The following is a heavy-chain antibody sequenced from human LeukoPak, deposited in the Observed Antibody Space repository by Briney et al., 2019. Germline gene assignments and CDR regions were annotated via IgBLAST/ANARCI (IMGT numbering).Heavy chain of an antibody. V-gene: IGHV3-21*01. Sequence: GGSLRLSCAASGFTFSSYSMNWVRQAPGKALEWVSSISSSSSYIYYADSMKGRFTISRDNAKNSLYLQMNSLRAEDTAVYYCARGTLSRFDYWGQGTLVTVSS. CDR1: GFTFSSYS. CDR2: ISSSSSYI. CDR3: ARGTLSRFDY. J-gene: IGHJ4*02.